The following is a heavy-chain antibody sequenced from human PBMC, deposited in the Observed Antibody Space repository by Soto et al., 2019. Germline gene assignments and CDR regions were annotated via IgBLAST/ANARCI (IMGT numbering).Heavy chain of an antibody. D-gene: IGHD3-3*01. CDR2: ISQTGGTS. CDR3: ARSLEDYSTNNFYDP. CDR1: GFDFKTYA. V-gene: IGHV3-23*01. J-gene: IGHJ5*02. Sequence: LRLSCVTSGFDFKTYAMTRIRHIPGKGLQWVSTISQTGGTSYYVDSVRGRFTISRDNSDNVLFLQMDALRIEDTAMYYCARSLEDYSTNNFYDPWGQGTLVTVSS.